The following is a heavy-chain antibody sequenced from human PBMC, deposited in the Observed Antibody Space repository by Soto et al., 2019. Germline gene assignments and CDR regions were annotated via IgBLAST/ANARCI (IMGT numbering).Heavy chain of an antibody. J-gene: IGHJ6*03. CDR1: GFTFSSYA. CDR3: AKSPSPRYYYYMDV. CDR2: ISGSGGST. V-gene: IGHV3-23*01. Sequence: PGGSLRLSCAASGFTFSSYAMSWVRQAPGKGLEWVSAISGSGGSTYYADSVKGRVTISRDNSKNTLYLQMNSLRAEDTAVYYCAKSPSPRYYYYMDVWGKGTTVTVS.